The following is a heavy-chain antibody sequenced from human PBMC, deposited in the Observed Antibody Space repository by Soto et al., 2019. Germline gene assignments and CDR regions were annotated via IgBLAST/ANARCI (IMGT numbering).Heavy chain of an antibody. J-gene: IGHJ5*02. D-gene: IGHD6-13*01. CDR3: AKCSSSWYNWFDT. CDR1: GFTFSSYA. V-gene: IGHV3-23*01. Sequence: PGGSLSLACAASGFTFSSYAMSWVRQAPGKGLEWVSAISGSGGSTYYADSVKGRFTISRDNSKNTLYLQMNSLRAEDTAVYYCAKCSSSWYNWFDTSGQGTLVTVSS. CDR2: ISGSGGST.